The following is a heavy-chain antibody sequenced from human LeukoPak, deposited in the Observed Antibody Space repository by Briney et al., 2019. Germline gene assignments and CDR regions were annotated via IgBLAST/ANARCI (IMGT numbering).Heavy chain of an antibody. CDR1: GFTFSSYW. V-gene: IGHV3-74*01. Sequence: GSLRLSCAASGFTFSSYWMHWVRQAPGKGLVWVSRINSDGSSTSHADSVKGRFTISRDNAKNTLYLQMNSLRAEDTAVYYCAASIADTGAYYYYYMDVWGKGTTVTVSS. J-gene: IGHJ6*03. CDR3: AASIADTGAYYYYYMDV. D-gene: IGHD6-6*01. CDR2: INSDGSST.